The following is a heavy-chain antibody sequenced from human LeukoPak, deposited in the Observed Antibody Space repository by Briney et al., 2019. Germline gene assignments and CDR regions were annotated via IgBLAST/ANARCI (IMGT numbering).Heavy chain of an antibody. J-gene: IGHJ4*02. D-gene: IGHD3-9*01. Sequence: SETLSLTCAVYGGSFSGYYWSWIRQPPGKGLEWIGEINHSGSTNYNPSLKSRVTISVDTSKNQFSLKLSSVTAADTAVYYCAREDGGILTGGFDYWGQGTLVTVSS. CDR2: INHSGST. V-gene: IGHV4-34*01. CDR3: AREDGGILTGGFDY. CDR1: GGSFSGYY.